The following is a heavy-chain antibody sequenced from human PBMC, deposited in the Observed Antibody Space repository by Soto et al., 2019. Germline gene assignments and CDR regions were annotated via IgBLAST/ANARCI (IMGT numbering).Heavy chain of an antibody. V-gene: IGHV4-59*01. CDR2: IYYSGST. Sequence: SETLSLTCTVSGGSISSYYWSWIRQPPGKGLEWIGYIYYSGSTNYNPSLKSRVTISVDTSKNQFSLKLSSVTAADTAVYYCASSPTTSYGDYFFRYYYYYMDVWGKGTTVTVSS. CDR1: GGSISSYY. J-gene: IGHJ6*03. CDR3: ASSPTTSYGDYFFRYYYYYMDV. D-gene: IGHD4-17*01.